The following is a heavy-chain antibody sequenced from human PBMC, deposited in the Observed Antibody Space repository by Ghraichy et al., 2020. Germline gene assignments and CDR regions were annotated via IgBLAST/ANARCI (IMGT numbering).Heavy chain of an antibody. CDR3: AKGYSSSWYERLGFDY. CDR1: GFTFSSYA. J-gene: IGHJ4*02. CDR2: ISGSGGST. Sequence: GGSLRLSCAASGFTFSSYAMSWVRQAPGKGLEWVSAISGSGGSTYYADSVKGRFTISRDNSKNTLYLQMNSLRAEDTAVYYCAKGYSSSWYERLGFDYWGQGTLVTVSS. V-gene: IGHV3-23*01. D-gene: IGHD6-13*01.